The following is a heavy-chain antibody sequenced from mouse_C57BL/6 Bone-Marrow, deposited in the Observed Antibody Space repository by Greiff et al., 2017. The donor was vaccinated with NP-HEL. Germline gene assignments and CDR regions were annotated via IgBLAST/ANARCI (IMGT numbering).Heavy chain of an antibody. D-gene: IGHD5-1-1*01. CDR1: GYSITSGYD. CDR3: ARGDTYDYFDY. Sequence: EVQLVESGPGMVKPSQSLSLTCTVTGYSITSGYDWHWIRHFPGNKLEWMGYISYSGSTNYNPSLKSRISITHDTSKNHFFLKLNSVTTEDTATYYCARGDTYDYFDYWGQGTTLTVSS. J-gene: IGHJ2*01. V-gene: IGHV3-1*01. CDR2: ISYSGST.